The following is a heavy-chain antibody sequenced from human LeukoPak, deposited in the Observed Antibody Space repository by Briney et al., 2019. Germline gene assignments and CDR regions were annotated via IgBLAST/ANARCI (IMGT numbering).Heavy chain of an antibody. V-gene: IGHV1-2*02. CDR2: INPNSGGT. J-gene: IGHJ4*02. D-gene: IGHD5-12*01. CDR1: GYTFTGYY. Sequence: ASVKVSCKASGYTFTGYYIHWVRQAPGQGLEWMGWINPNSGGTNYAQKFQGRVTMTRDTSISTAYMELSRLRSDDTAVYYCARDRAIDGYTEYYFDYWGQGTLVTVSS. CDR3: ARDRAIDGYTEYYFDY.